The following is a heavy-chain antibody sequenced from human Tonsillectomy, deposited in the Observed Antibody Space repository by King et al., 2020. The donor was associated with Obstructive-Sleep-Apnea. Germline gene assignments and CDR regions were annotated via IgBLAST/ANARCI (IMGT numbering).Heavy chain of an antibody. CDR1: GFTFNTYG. V-gene: IGHV3-30*18. Sequence: VQLVESGGGVVQPGRSLRLSCAASGFTFNTYGMHCVRQAPGKVLEWVAFISFDGSNKQYGDSAKCRFTVSRDNSTNTLYLQMNSLRAGETAVYYCAKDTSYYDSSGYFGALDIWGQGTMVTVSS. J-gene: IGHJ3*02. CDR2: ISFDGSNK. CDR3: AKDTSYYDSSGYFGALDI. D-gene: IGHD3-22*01.